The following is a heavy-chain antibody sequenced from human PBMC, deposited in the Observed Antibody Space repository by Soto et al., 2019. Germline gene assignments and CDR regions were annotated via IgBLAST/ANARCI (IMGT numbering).Heavy chain of an antibody. CDR1: GFTFSTSE. J-gene: IGHJ4*02. CDR3: ARWELLTGFDY. CDR2: ISSSGSTI. D-gene: IGHD1-26*01. V-gene: IGHV3-48*03. Sequence: EVQLVESGGGLVQPGGSLRLSCAASGFTFSTSELSWVRQAPGKGLEWVSYISSSGSTIYYADSVKGRFTISRDNAKKSLYLQMNSLRAVDTAVYYCARWELLTGFDYWGQGTLVTVSS.